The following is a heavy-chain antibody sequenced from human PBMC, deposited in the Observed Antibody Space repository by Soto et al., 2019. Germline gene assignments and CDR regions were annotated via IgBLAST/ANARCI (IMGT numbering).Heavy chain of an antibody. J-gene: IGHJ4*02. Sequence: QVQLVQSGAEVKKPGSSVKVSCKASGGTFSSYTISWVRQAPGQGLEWMGRIIPILGIANYAQKFQGRVTITADKSPSTAYMELSSMRSEDTAVYYCATRRGYYYDSSGHYFDYGGQGTLVTVSS. D-gene: IGHD3-22*01. CDR1: GGTFSSYT. V-gene: IGHV1-69*02. CDR2: IIPILGIA. CDR3: ATRRGYYYDSSGHYFDY.